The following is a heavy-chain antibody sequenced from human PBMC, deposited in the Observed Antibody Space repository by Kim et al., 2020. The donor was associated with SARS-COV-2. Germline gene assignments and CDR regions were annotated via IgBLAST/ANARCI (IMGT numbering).Heavy chain of an antibody. CDR1: QFTFSIHW. Sequence: GGSLRLSCAASQFTFSIHWMTWVRQAPGKGLEWVANINQDGSERYYVDSLKGRFTISRDNAKNSLFLQMNSLRVEDTSVYYCARMYCSSPSCYDYGMDVWGQGTSVIVSS. CDR3: ARMYCSSPSCYDYGMDV. J-gene: IGHJ6*02. V-gene: IGHV3-7*03. D-gene: IGHD2-2*01. CDR2: INQDGSER.